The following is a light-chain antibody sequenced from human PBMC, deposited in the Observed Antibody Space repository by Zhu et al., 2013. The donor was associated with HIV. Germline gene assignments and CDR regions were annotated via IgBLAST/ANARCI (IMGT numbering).Light chain of an antibody. J-gene: IGLJ2*01. CDR1: SSDVGGYNR. V-gene: IGLV2-18*02. CDR2: EVS. Sequence: QSALTQPPSVSGSPGQSVTISCTGTSSDVGGYNRVSWYQQPPGTAPKLIIYEVSNRPSGVPDRFSGSKSGNTASLTISGLQAEDEADYFYSSYTSRGTVIFGGGTKVTVL. CDR3: SSYTSRGTVI.